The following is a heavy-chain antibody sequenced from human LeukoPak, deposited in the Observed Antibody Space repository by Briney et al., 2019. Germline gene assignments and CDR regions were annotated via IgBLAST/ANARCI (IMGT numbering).Heavy chain of an antibody. V-gene: IGHV4-59*01. CDR1: GGSFSSYY. CDR3: ARDALTGYARVFDY. J-gene: IGHJ4*02. D-gene: IGHD3-9*01. Sequence: SETLSLTCAVYGGSFSSYYWSWIRQPPGKGLEWIGYIYYSGSTNYNPSLKSRVTISVDTSKNQFSLKLSSVTAADTAVYYCARDALTGYARVFDYWGQGTLVTVSS. CDR2: IYYSGST.